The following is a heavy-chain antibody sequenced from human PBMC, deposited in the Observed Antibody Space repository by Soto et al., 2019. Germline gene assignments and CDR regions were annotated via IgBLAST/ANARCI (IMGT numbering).Heavy chain of an antibody. CDR2: INHSGST. CDR1: GDSINISHY. J-gene: IGHJ6*02. CDR3: ARGFGYQLGYYGMDV. Sequence: SETLSLTCAVSGDSINISHYWSWIRQPPGKGLEWIGEINHSGSTNYNPSLKSRVTISVDTSKNQFSLKLSSVTAADTAVYYCARGFGYQLGYYGMDVWGQGTTVTVSS. V-gene: IGHV4-34*01. D-gene: IGHD2-2*01.